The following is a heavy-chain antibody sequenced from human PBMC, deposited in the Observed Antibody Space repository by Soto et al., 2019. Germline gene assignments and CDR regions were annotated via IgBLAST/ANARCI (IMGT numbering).Heavy chain of an antibody. Sequence: GGSLRLSCAASGFTFSSYWMSWVRQAPGKGLEWVANIKQDGSEKYYVDSVKGRFTISRDNAKNSLYLQMNSLRAEDTAVYYCARDRTDYDFWSGYHNWFDPWGQGTLVTVSS. CDR2: IKQDGSEK. CDR1: GFTFSSYW. D-gene: IGHD3-3*01. J-gene: IGHJ5*02. V-gene: IGHV3-7*01. CDR3: ARDRTDYDFWSGYHNWFDP.